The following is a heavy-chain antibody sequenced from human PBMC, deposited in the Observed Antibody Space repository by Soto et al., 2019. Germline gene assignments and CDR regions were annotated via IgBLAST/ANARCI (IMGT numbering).Heavy chain of an antibody. D-gene: IGHD3-10*01. CDR3: AKDEVLWFGESPFDY. Sequence: GESLKISCAASGFTFSSYAMSWVRQAPGKGLEWVSAISGSGGSTYYADSVKGRFTISRDNSKNTLYLQMNSLRAEDTAVYYCAKDEVLWFGESPFDYWGQGTLVTVSS. J-gene: IGHJ4*02. CDR2: ISGSGGST. CDR1: GFTFSSYA. V-gene: IGHV3-23*01.